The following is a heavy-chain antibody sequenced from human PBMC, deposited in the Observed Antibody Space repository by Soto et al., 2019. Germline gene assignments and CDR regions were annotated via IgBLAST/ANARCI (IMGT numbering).Heavy chain of an antibody. CDR3: AKDRAIENQTPYGMDV. V-gene: IGHV3-23*01. Sequence: EMQLLESGGGLGQPGGSLRLSCVASPITVYNFAAMSWVRQTPERGLEWVSTISGRGDHRYYADSVKCRFTISRDNSKNRLYLQMDGLRVDDTAVYYCAKDRAIENQTPYGMDVWGQGTTVTV. J-gene: IGHJ6*02. D-gene: IGHD2-2*01. CDR2: ISGRGDHR. CDR1: PITVYNFAA.